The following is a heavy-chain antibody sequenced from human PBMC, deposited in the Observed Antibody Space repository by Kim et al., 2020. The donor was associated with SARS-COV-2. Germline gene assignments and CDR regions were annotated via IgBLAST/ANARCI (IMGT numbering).Heavy chain of an antibody. CDR2: ISSNGGST. V-gene: IGHV3-64*01. CDR3: ARERPYSSSWHDAFDI. J-gene: IGHJ3*02. Sequence: GGSLRLSCAASGFTFSSYAMHWVRQAPGKGLEYVSAISSNGGSTYYANSVKGRFTISRDNSKNTLYLQMGSLRAEDMAVYYCARERPYSSSWHDAFDIWGQGTMVTVSS. CDR1: GFTFSSYA. D-gene: IGHD6-13*01.